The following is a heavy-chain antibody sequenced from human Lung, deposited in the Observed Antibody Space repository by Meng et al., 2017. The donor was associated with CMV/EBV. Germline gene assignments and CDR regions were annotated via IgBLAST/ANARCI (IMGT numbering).Heavy chain of an antibody. D-gene: IGHD3-3*01. Sequence: GESLKISCTASGFTFGDYAMSWVRQAPGKGLEWVGFIRSKAYGGTTEYAASVKGRFTTSRDDSKSIAYLQMNSLKTEDTAIYYCAPNYDFFAFWGQGTLVTVSS. V-gene: IGHV3-49*04. CDR3: APNYDFFAF. J-gene: IGHJ4*02. CDR2: IRSKAYGGTT. CDR1: GFTFGDYA.